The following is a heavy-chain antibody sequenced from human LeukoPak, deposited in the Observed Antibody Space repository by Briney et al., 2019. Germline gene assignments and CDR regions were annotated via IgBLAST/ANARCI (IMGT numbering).Heavy chain of an antibody. V-gene: IGHV5-51*01. CDR2: IYPGDSDT. CDR1: GXTFTSYW. J-gene: IGHJ4*02. CDR3: ARRGSGWYVDY. Sequence: GESLKISCKASGXTFTSYWIGWVRQMPAKGLEWMGIIYPGDSDTRYSPSFQGQVSISVDKSISTAYLQWSSLKASDTAMYYCARRGSGWYVDYWGQGTLVTVSS. D-gene: IGHD6-19*01.